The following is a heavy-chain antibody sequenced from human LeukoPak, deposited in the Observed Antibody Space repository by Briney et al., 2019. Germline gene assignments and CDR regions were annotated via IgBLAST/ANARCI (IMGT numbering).Heavy chain of an antibody. Sequence: GASVKASCKASGYTFTSYAMHWVRQAPGQRLEWMGWINAGNGNTKYSQKFQGRVTITRDTSASTANMELSSLRSEDTAVYYCARWKVRGVITTGTDDYWGQGTLVTVSS. J-gene: IGHJ4*02. V-gene: IGHV1-3*01. CDR1: GYTFTSYA. D-gene: IGHD3-10*01. CDR2: INAGNGNT. CDR3: ARWKVRGVITTGTDDY.